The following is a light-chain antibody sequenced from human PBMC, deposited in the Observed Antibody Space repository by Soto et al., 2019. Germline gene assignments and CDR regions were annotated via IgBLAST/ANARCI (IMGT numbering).Light chain of an antibody. CDR3: QQTYIISALT. CDR1: QSIANC. J-gene: IGKJ4*01. V-gene: IGKV1-39*01. CDR2: TAS. Sequence: DIQMTQSPSSLSASVGDRLTITCRASQSIANCLNWYQHRPGKDPKLLIYTASSLQSGVPSRFSGSGTGTDFTLTISSLQPEHFATYYCQQTYIISALTFGGGTKVEIK.